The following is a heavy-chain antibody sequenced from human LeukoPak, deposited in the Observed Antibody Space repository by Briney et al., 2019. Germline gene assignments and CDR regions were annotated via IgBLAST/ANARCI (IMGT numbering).Heavy chain of an antibody. CDR1: GGSISNYY. J-gene: IGHJ4*02. CDR3: ARHRSGGYEVDC. CDR2: IFYSGST. V-gene: IGHV4-59*08. Sequence: SETLSLTCTVSGGSISNYYWSWIRQPPGEALEYIGNIFYSGSTTYNPSLTSRVTISIDTSKNQFSLKLSSVTAADTALYYCARHRSGGYEVDCWGQGTLVTVSS. D-gene: IGHD2-8*02.